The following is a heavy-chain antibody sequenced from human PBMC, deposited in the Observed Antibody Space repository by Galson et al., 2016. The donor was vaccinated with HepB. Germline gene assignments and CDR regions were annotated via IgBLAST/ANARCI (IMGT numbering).Heavy chain of an antibody. CDR2: IYSGGTT. D-gene: IGHD5-18*01. V-gene: IGHV3-53*01. CDR1: GFSVGSNY. Sequence: SLRLSCAASGFSVGSNYMKWVRQAPGKGLEWVAVIYSGGTTSYADSVKGRFTISRDNSRNTLHLQMNSLRVEDTAVYYCSAHPAALVPWGQGTLVTVSS. CDR3: SAHPAALVP. J-gene: IGHJ1*01.